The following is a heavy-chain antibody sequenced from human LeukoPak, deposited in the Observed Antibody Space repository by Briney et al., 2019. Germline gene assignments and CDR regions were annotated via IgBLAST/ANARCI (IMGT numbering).Heavy chain of an antibody. CDR1: GFTLDNYG. Sequence: GGSLRLSCAASGFTLDNYGMSWVRQAPGKGLEWVSGINWNGGSTAYADSVKGRFTISRDNAKNSLYLQMKSLRVEDTALYYCARDFAAAGTAFDYWGQGTLVTVSS. CDR3: ARDFAAAGTAFDY. J-gene: IGHJ4*02. D-gene: IGHD6-13*01. CDR2: INWNGGST. V-gene: IGHV3-20*04.